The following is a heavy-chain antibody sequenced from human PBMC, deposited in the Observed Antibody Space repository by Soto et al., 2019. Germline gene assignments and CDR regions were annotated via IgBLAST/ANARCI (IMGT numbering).Heavy chain of an antibody. CDR2: ISSSSSTI. CDR3: AREYCSGGSCYVLGFDY. Sequence: GGSLRLSCAASGFTFSSYSMNWVRQAPGKGLEWVSYISSSSSTIYYADSVKGRFTISRDNAKNSLYLQMNSLRDEDTAVYYCAREYCSGGSCYVLGFDYWGQGTLVTVSS. CDR1: GFTFSSYS. D-gene: IGHD2-15*01. J-gene: IGHJ4*02. V-gene: IGHV3-48*02.